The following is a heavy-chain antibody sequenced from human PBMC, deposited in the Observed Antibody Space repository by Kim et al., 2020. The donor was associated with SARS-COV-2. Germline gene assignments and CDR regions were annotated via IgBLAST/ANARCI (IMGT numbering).Heavy chain of an antibody. CDR2: IYYSGST. D-gene: IGHD3-10*01. J-gene: IGHJ2*01. V-gene: IGHV4-59*01. CDR3: ARVHGSGYPRWYFDL. Sequence: SETLSLTCTVSGGSISSYYWSWIRQPPGKGLEWIGYIYYSGSTNYNPSLKSRVTISVDTSKNQFSLKLSSVTAADTAVYYCARVHGSGYPRWYFDLWGRGTLVTVSS. CDR1: GGSISSYY.